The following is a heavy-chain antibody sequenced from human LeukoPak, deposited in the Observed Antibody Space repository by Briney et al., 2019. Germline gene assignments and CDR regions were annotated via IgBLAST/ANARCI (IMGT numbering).Heavy chain of an antibody. J-gene: IGHJ4*02. CDR2: ISWNSGSI. D-gene: IGHD5-18*01. CDR3: AKDLPPRGYSYGYEIDY. V-gene: IGHV3-9*01. Sequence: GGSLRLSCAASGFTFDDYGMHWVRQAPGKGLEWVSGISWNSGSIGYADSVKGRFTISRDNAKNSLYLQMNSLRAEDTALYYCAKDLPPRGYSYGYEIDYWGQGTLVTVSS. CDR1: GFTFDDYG.